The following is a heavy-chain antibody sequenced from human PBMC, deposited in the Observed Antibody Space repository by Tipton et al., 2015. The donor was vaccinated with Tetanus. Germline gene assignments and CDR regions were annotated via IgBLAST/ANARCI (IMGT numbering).Heavy chain of an antibody. CDR1: GGSISGSNYF. Sequence: TLSLTCSVSGGSISGSNYFWNWIRQQPGKGPEWIGYIYYSGSTHYNPSLKGRVTMSVDTSKNHFSLKLSSVTAADTAVYYCARDQGGGRVVRLNWFDPWGQGTLVTVSS. V-gene: IGHV4-31*03. J-gene: IGHJ5*02. CDR2: IYYSGST. D-gene: IGHD6-6*01. CDR3: ARDQGGGRVVRLNWFDP.